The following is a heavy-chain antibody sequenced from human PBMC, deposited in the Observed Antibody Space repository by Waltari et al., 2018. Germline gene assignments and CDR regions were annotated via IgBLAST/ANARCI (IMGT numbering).Heavy chain of an antibody. CDR2: IIPIFGTA. D-gene: IGHD4-17*01. CDR1: GFTFSSYA. CDR3: ASTTVVTPHDAFDI. J-gene: IGHJ3*02. V-gene: IGHV1-69*01. Sequence: VQLVESGGGLVQPGGSLRLSCAASGFTFSSYAMSWVRQAPGQGLEWMGGIIPIFGTANYAQKFQGRVTITADESTSTAYMELSSLRSEDTAVYYCASTTVVTPHDAFDIWGQGTMVTVSS.